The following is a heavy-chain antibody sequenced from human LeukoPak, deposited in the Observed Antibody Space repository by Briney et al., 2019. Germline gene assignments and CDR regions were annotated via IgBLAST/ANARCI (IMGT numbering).Heavy chain of an antibody. CDR1: GFTFSSYS. V-gene: IGHV3-21*01. Sequence: PGGSLRLSCAASGFTFSSYSMNWVRQAPGKGLEWVSSISSSSSYIYYADSVKGRFTISRDNAKNSLYLQMNSLRAEDTAVYYCARSRKVSGVVAAPGYWGQGTLVTVSS. J-gene: IGHJ4*02. CDR3: ARSRKVSGVVAAPGY. CDR2: ISSSSSYI. D-gene: IGHD2-15*01.